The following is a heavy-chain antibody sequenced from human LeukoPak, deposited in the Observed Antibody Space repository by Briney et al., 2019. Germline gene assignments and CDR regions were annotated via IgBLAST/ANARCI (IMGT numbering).Heavy chain of an antibody. CDR3: ARETKYYDFWSGYYRRGHYFDY. CDR2: INHSGST. D-gene: IGHD3-3*01. J-gene: IGHJ4*02. Sequence: SETLSLTCAVYGGSFSGYYWSWIRQPPGKGLEWIGEINHSGSTNYNPSLKSRVTISVDTSKNQFSLKLSSVTAADTAVYYCARETKYYDFWSGYYRRGHYFDYWGQGTLVTVSS. CDR1: GGSFSGYY. V-gene: IGHV4-34*01.